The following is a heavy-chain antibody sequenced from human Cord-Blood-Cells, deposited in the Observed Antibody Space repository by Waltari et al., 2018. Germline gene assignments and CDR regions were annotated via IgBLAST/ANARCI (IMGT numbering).Heavy chain of an antibody. CDR1: GFTFSSYG. Sequence: QVQLVESGGGVVQPGRSLRLSCAASGFTFSSYGMHWVRQAPGKGLEWVAVIWYDGSNKYYADSVKGRFTISRDNSKNTLYLQMNSRRAEDTAVYYCARGRGITGTTDYWGQGTLVTVSS. D-gene: IGHD1-7*01. J-gene: IGHJ4*02. CDR2: IWYDGSNK. V-gene: IGHV3-33*01. CDR3: ARGRGITGTTDY.